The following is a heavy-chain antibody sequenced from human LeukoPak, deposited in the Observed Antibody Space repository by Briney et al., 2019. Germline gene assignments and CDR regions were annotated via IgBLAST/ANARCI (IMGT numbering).Heavy chain of an antibody. CDR1: GFPFSSYA. J-gene: IGHJ6*01. V-gene: IGHV3-64D*08. CDR2: ISDSDGST. CDR3: VRGYSFGPYGMDV. Sequence: GGSLRLSCSASGFPFSSYAMHWVRQPPGQGLEYVSAISDSDGSTYYADSVKCRLNITRDNSKNTLYLQMSSLRAEDTAVYFCVRGYSFGPYGMDVWGQGATVTVSS. D-gene: IGHD2-15*01.